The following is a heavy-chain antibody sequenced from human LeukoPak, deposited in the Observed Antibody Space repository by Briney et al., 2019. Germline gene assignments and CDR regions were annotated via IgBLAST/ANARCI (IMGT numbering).Heavy chain of an antibody. Sequence: SETLSLTCTVSGGSISSYYWSWIRQPPGKGLEWIGYIYYSGSTNYNPSLKSRVTISVDTSKNQFSLKLSSVTTADTAVYYCARRGSSSGYFDHWGQGTLVTVSS. CDR1: GGSISSYY. V-gene: IGHV4-59*01. CDR2: IYYSGST. CDR3: ARRGSSSGYFDH. D-gene: IGHD6-13*01. J-gene: IGHJ4*02.